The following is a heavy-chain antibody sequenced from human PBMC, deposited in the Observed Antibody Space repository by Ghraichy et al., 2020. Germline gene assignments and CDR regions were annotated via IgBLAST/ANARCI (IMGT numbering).Heavy chain of an antibody. CDR2: INPSGTA. Sequence: SETLSLTCAVYGGSSSGYYWSWIRQPPGKGLECIGEINPSGTANYNPSLKSRVTISLGTSKNQFSLELTSVTAADTALYYCVRRTYYYDSSNLASVYWGQGTLVTVSS. V-gene: IGHV4-34*01. CDR3: VRRTYYYDSSNLASVY. J-gene: IGHJ4*02. CDR1: GGSSSGYY. D-gene: IGHD3-22*01.